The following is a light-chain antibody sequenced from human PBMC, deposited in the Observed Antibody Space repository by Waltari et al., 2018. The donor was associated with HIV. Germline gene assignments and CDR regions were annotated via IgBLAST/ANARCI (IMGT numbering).Light chain of an antibody. CDR2: AAS. CDR3: QQNYNVPFT. J-gene: IGKJ3*01. V-gene: IGKV1-39*01. Sequence: DIQMTPSPFSLSASVADRVTITCRTSQNIKIYLNWYQQKPGKAPKLLISAASTLESGVPSRFSGSGSGTDFTLTISSLQPEDFATYYCQQNYNVPFTFGPGTKVDFK. CDR1: QNIKIY.